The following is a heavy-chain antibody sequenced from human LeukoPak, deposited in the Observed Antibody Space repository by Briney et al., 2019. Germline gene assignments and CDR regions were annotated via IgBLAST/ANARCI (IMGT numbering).Heavy chain of an antibody. J-gene: IGHJ4*02. CDR1: GGSISSYY. D-gene: IGHD5-18*01. Sequence: SETLSLTCTVSGGSISSYYWSWIRQPPGKGLEWIGYIYYSGSTNYNPSLKSRVTISVDTSKNQFSLKLSSVTAADTAVYYCARETAMVLFDYWGQGTLVTVSS. V-gene: IGHV4-59*01. CDR2: IYYSGST. CDR3: ARETAMVLFDY.